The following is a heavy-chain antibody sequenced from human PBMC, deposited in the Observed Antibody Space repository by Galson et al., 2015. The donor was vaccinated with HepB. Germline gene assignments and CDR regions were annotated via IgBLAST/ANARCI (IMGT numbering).Heavy chain of an antibody. V-gene: IGHV4-30-4*01. D-gene: IGHD3-22*01. Sequence: GGSISSGGYYWSWIRQPPGKGLEWIGYIYYSGSTYYNPSLKSRVTISVDTSKNQFSLKLSSVTAADTAVYYCARVQYYYDSSGYYYDAFDIWGQGTMVTVSS. J-gene: IGHJ3*02. CDR2: IYYSGST. CDR1: GGSISSGGYY. CDR3: ARVQYYYDSSGYYYDAFDI.